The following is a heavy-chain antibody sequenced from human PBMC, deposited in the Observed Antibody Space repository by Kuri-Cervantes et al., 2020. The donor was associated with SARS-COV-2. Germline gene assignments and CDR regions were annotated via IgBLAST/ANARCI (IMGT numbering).Heavy chain of an antibody. CDR2: INSDGSST. Sequence: GESLKISCAASGFTFSSYWMHWVRQAPGKGLVWVSRINSDGSSTSYADSVKGRFTISRDNAKNTLYLQVNSLRAEDTAVYYCATLDGMDVWGQGTTVTVSS. CDR3: ATLDGMDV. V-gene: IGHV3-74*01. CDR1: GFTFSSYW. J-gene: IGHJ6*02.